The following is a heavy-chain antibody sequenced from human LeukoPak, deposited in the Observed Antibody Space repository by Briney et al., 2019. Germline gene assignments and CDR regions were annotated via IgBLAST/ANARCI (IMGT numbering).Heavy chain of an antibody. CDR2: INHSGST. D-gene: IGHD1-20*01. CDR1: GGSFSGYY. Sequence: SETLSLTCAVYGGSFSGYYWSWIRQPPGKGREWIGEINHSGSTNYNPSLKSRVTISVDTSKNQFSLKLSSVTAADTAVYYCARGWPYNWNPVGAWFDPWGQGTLVTVSS. J-gene: IGHJ5*02. CDR3: ARGWPYNWNPVGAWFDP. V-gene: IGHV4-34*01.